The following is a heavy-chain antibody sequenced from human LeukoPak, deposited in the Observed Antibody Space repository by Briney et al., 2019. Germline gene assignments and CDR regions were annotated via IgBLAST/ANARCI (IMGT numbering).Heavy chain of an antibody. CDR1: GCTSISYW. Sequence: GASLLSPSGAAGCTSISYWISWVRHPPAKGLEWVANVKKDGSGKYYENSVKSRFTISRDNAKNKLFLQMNSLRAADTAVYYCARDLMGIAHRGAFYYWGQGTLVTVSS. V-gene: IGHV3-7*01. CDR3: ARDLMGIAHRGAFYY. CDR2: VKKDGSGK. D-gene: IGHD6-13*01. J-gene: IGHJ4*02.